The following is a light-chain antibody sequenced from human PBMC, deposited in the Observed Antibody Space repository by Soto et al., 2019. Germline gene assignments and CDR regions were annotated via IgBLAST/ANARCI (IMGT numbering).Light chain of an antibody. CDR2: KAS. CDR3: QQYHIYSGT. CDR1: QTIDSW. Sequence: DVQMTQSGSTLSASVGDRVTITCRASQTIDSWLAWYQQRPGKPPNLLIYKASTLASGVPSRFSGSGSGTEFTLTINSLQPDDFATYYCQQYHIYSGTFGQGTKVDI. J-gene: IGKJ1*01. V-gene: IGKV1-5*03.